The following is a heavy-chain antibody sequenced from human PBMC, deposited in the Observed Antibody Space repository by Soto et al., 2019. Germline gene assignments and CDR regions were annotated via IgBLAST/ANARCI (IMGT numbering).Heavy chain of an antibody. J-gene: IGHJ5*02. CDR1: GYTFSGYA. V-gene: IGHV1-3*01. CDR3: TKPRSSLQWPPFDP. Sequence: ASVKVSCKASGYTFSGYAIHWVRQAPGQGLEWMGWINAGNGNTKYSQKFQGRVTVSRDNSRNTLFLQMDSLRPDDTAVYYRTKPRSSLQWPPFDPWVHGTQVTVSS. D-gene: IGHD6-19*01. CDR2: INAGNGNT.